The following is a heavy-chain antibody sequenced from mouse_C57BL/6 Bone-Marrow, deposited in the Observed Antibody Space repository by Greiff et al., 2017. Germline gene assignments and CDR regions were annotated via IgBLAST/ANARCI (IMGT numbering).Heavy chain of an antibody. J-gene: IGHJ3*01. CDR1: GYTFTSYW. Sequence: VQLQQPGAELVKPGASVKLSCKASGYTFTSYWMHWVKQRPGHGLEWIGMIHPNSGSTNYNEKFKSKATLTVDKSSSTAYMQLSSLTSEDSAVYYCANLYGNYVFAYWGQGTLVTVSA. CDR2: IHPNSGST. CDR3: ANLYGNYVFAY. D-gene: IGHD2-1*01. V-gene: IGHV1-64*01.